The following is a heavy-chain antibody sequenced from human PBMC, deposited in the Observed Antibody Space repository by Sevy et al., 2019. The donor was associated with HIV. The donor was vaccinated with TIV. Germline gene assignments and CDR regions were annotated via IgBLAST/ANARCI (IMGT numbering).Heavy chain of an antibody. CDR2: IYYSGST. V-gene: IGHV4-59*01. CDR1: GRSMTGYY. J-gene: IGHJ4*02. CDR3: ARAPPYYDILTGLGYCDY. D-gene: IGHD3-9*01. Sequence: SETRSLTCTVSGRSMTGYYWTWIRQPPGKGLEWIGYIYYSGSTNYNPSLKSRVTISVDTSKNQFSLELSSVTAADTAVYYCARAPPYYDILTGLGYCDYWGQGTLVTVSS.